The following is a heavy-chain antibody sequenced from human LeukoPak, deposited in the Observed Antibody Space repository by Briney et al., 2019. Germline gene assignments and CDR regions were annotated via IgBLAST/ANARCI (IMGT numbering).Heavy chain of an antibody. CDR1: GYSFTSYW. Sequence: GESLKISCKGSGYSFTSYWIGWVRRMPGKGLEWMGIIYPGDSDTRYSPSFQGQVTISADKSISTAYLQWSSLKASDTAIYYCASTPRYSGSYGSSFDYWGQGTLVTVPS. CDR2: IYPGDSDT. J-gene: IGHJ4*02. V-gene: IGHV5-51*01. D-gene: IGHD1-26*01. CDR3: ASTPRYSGSYGSSFDY.